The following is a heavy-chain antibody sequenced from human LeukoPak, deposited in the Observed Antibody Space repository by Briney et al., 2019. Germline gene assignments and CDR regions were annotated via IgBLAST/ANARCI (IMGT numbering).Heavy chain of an antibody. CDR1: GGSISSYY. V-gene: IGHV4-59*12. D-gene: IGHD3-22*01. CDR3: ARFHSYYHDTTATNAFDI. CDR2: IFDSGST. J-gene: IGHJ3*02. Sequence: PSETLSLTCTVSGGSISSYYWSWIRQPPGKGLEWIGYIFDSGSTNYNPSLKSRVTMSFDTSKSQFSLKLTSVTAADTAVYYCARFHSYYHDTTATNAFDIWGQGTMVTVSS.